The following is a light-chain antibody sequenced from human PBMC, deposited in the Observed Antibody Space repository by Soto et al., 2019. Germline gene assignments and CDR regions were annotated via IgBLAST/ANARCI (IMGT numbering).Light chain of an antibody. CDR2: LNSDGSH. CDR3: QTWGTGVVV. CDR1: SGHSSNA. V-gene: IGLV4-69*01. Sequence: QLVLTQSPSASASLGPSVKLTCTLSSGHSSNAIAWHQQQPEKGPRYLMKLNSDGSHNKGDGIPDRFSGSSSGAERYLIISSLQSEDEADYYCQTWGTGVVVFGGGTKLTVL. J-gene: IGLJ2*01.